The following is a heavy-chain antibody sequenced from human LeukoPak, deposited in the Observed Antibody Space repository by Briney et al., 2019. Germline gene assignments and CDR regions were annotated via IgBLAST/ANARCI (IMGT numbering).Heavy chain of an antibody. CDR2: ISDSGGRT. Sequence: PGGSLRLSCAVSGITLSNYGMSWVRQAPGKGLEWVAGISDSGGRTNYVDSVKGRFTISRDNPKNPLYLEMTSLRAEATAVYFCAKRGVVIRVILVGFHKEAYYFDSWGQGALVTVSS. J-gene: IGHJ4*02. D-gene: IGHD3-22*01. CDR3: AKRGVVIRVILVGFHKEAYYFDS. CDR1: GITLSNYG. V-gene: IGHV3-23*01.